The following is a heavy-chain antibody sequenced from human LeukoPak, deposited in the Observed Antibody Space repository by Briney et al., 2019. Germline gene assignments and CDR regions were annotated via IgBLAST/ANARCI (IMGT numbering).Heavy chain of an antibody. CDR2: INARGDT. Sequence: SQTLSLTCAVYGWSFNDYYWNWIRQPPGKGLEWMGEINARGDTNYNPSLKSRVTISVDTSKNQFSLRLTSTIAADTAIYYCARGQVPAARGYNWFDPWGQGTLVTVSS. CDR3: ARGQVPAARGYNWFDP. CDR1: GWSFNDYY. D-gene: IGHD2-2*01. J-gene: IGHJ5*02. V-gene: IGHV4-34*01.